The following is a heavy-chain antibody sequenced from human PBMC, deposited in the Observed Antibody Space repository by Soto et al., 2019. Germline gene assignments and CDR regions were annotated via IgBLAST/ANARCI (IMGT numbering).Heavy chain of an antibody. CDR3: ARDSPGASVYYGWGSREYYFCDMDV. Sequence: ASVKVSCKASGYTFTGYYMHWVRQVPGQGLEWMGWINPNSGGTNYAQKFQGWVTRTSDTPISRAYMGLRRLRAHDTAVYYCARDSPGASVYYGWGSREYYFCDMDVWCQGSTVT. V-gene: IGHV1-2*04. D-gene: IGHD3-10*01. J-gene: IGHJ6*02. CDR1: GYTFTGYY. CDR2: INPNSGGT.